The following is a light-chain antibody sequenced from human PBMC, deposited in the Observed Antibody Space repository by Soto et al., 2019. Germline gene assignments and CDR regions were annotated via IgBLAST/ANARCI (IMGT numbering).Light chain of an antibody. CDR1: SSDVGGYNY. V-gene: IGLV2-11*01. Sequence: QSVLTQPRSVSGSPGQSVTISCTGTSSDVGGYNYASWYQQHPGKAPKLMIYDVSKRPSGVPDRFSGSKSGNTASLTISGLQDEDESDYYCCSYAGSYTLVVFGRGTKLTVL. CDR2: DVS. J-gene: IGLJ2*01. CDR3: CSYAGSYTLVV.